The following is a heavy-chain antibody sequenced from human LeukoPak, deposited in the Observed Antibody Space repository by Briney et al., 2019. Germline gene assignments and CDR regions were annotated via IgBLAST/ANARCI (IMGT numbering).Heavy chain of an antibody. CDR1: GFSFDDYA. J-gene: IGHJ5*02. V-gene: IGHV3-9*01. D-gene: IGHD2-2*01. CDR3: ARVVVPAAIASWGTVAP. CDR2: IGWNGGGI. Sequence: GRSLRLPCAASGFSFDDYAMHWVRQAPGKGLEWVSGIGWNGGGIVYADSVKGRFTISRDNAKNSLYLQMNSLRAEDTAVYYCARVVVPAAIASWGTVAPWGQGTLVTVSS.